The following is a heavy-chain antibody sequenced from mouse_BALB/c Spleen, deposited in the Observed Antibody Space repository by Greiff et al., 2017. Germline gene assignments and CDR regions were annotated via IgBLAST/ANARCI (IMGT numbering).Heavy chain of an antibody. J-gene: IGHJ4*01. Sequence: EVQRVESGGGLVKPGGSLKLSCAASGFTFSSYAMSWVRQTPEKRLEWVATISSGGSYTYYPDSVKGRFTISRDNAKNTLYLQMSSLRSEDTAMYYCASSYYYGSSYNYAMDYWGQGTSVTVSS. CDR2: ISSGGSYT. V-gene: IGHV5-9-3*01. CDR1: GFTFSSYA. CDR3: ASSYYYGSSYNYAMDY. D-gene: IGHD1-1*01.